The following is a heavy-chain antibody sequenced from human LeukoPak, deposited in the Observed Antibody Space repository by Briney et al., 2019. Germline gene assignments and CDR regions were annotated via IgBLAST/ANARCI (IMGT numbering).Heavy chain of an antibody. CDR3: ARHGGTRVTLVEVYYFDY. Sequence: SETPSLTCTVSGDSISRTTFYWGWIRQPPGKGLEWIGSIYYNGNPYYKTSLKSRVTMSIDLSKNQLSLKLSSVTAADTAVYYCARHGGTRVTLVEVYYFDYWGQGTLVTVSS. V-gene: IGHV4-39*01. D-gene: IGHD4-11*01. CDR2: IYYNGNP. J-gene: IGHJ4*02. CDR1: GDSISRTTFY.